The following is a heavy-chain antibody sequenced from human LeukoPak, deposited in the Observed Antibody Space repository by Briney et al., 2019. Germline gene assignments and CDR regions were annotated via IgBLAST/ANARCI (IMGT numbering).Heavy chain of an antibody. CDR2: ISSSSSYI. CDR3: ARDRYNWNLLEAFDI. CDR1: GFTFSSYE. D-gene: IGHD1-20*01. V-gene: IGHV3-21*01. Sequence: GGSLRLSCAASGFTFSSYEMNWVRQAPGKGLEWVSSISSSSSYIYYADSVKGRFTISRDNAKNSLYLQMNSLRAEDTAVYYCARDRYNWNLLEAFDIWGQGTMVTVSS. J-gene: IGHJ3*02.